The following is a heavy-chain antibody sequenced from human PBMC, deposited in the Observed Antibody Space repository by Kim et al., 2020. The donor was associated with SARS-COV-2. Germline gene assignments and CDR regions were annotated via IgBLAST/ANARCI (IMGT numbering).Heavy chain of an antibody. Sequence: GESLKISCKGSGYSFTSYWISWVRQMPGKGLEWMGRIDPSDSYTNYSPSFQGHVTISADKSISTAYLQWSSLKASDTAMYYCARHEATGGNYYYYGMDVWGQGTTVTVSS. CDR2: IDPSDSYT. CDR1: GYSFTSYW. CDR3: ARHEATGGNYYYYGMDV. V-gene: IGHV5-10-1*01. J-gene: IGHJ6*02. D-gene: IGHD1-26*01.